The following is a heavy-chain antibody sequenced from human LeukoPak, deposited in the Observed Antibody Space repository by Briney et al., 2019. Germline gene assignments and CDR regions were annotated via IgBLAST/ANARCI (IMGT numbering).Heavy chain of an antibody. CDR1: GFTFSSYA. J-gene: IGHJ4*02. CDR3: AKDRMVRGVIFLSLFDY. V-gene: IGHV3-23*01. D-gene: IGHD3-10*01. Sequence: GGSLRLSCAASGFTFSSYAMSWVRQAPGKGLEWVSAISGSGGSTYYADSVKGRFTISRDNSKNTLYLQMNSLGAEDTAVYYCAKDRMVRGVIFLSLFDYWGQGTLVTVSS. CDR2: ISGSGGST.